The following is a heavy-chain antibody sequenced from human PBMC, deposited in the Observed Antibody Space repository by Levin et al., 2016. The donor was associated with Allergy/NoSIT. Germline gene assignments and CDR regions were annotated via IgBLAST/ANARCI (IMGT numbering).Heavy chain of an antibody. D-gene: IGHD2-21*01. CDR1: GASISSSS. CDR2: VHHSGST. Sequence: SETLSLTCTVSGASISSSSWSWIRQSPGEGLEWIGYVHHSGSTSNNRSLRSRLNVSVDTSKNQVSLRLTSVTAADTAVYYCARHGESGNVDWLDPWGQGTLVTVSS. CDR3: ARHGESGNVDWLDP. V-gene: IGHV4-59*08. J-gene: IGHJ5*02.